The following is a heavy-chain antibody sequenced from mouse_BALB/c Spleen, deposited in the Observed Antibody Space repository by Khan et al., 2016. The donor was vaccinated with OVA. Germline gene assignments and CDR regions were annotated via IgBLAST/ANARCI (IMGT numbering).Heavy chain of an antibody. CDR2: INPYNGGT. V-gene: IGHV1-26*01. D-gene: IGHD2-10*01. CDR1: GYSFTGYT. Sequence: VQLQQSGPELVKPGASMKISCKASGYSFTGYTMNWVKQSHGKNLEWIGLINPYNGGTSYNQKFKGKATLTVDKSSSTAYMELLSLTSEDSAVYYGARSASYGNYVEAWFAYWGQGTLVTVSA. J-gene: IGHJ3*01. CDR3: ARSASYGNYVEAWFAY.